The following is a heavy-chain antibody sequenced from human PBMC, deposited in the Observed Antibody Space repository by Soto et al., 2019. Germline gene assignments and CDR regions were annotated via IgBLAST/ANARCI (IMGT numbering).Heavy chain of an antibody. CDR3: AKAGWPETPSERGYYMDV. CDR1: GFTFSSYA. Sequence: EVQLLESGGGLVQPGGSLRLSCAASGFTFSSYAMSWVRQAPGKGLEWVSAISGSGGSTYYADSVKGRFTISRDNSKNTLYLQMNSLRAEDTAVYYCAKAGWPETPSERGYYMDVWGKGTTVTVSS. V-gene: IGHV3-23*01. D-gene: IGHD6-19*01. J-gene: IGHJ6*03. CDR2: ISGSGGST.